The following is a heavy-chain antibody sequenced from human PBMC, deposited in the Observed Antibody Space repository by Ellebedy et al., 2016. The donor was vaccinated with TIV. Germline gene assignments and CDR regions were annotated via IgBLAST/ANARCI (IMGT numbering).Heavy chain of an antibody. CDR2: VNSDETTT. CDR3: VRDRGHPDSFNM. J-gene: IGHJ3*02. CDR1: GFDFTPYW. V-gene: IGHV3-74*01. Sequence: GESLKISCAASGFDFTPYWMHWVRQAPGKGLAWVPHVNSDETTTVYADSVKGRFTISRDNARNTLYLQMNSLRDEDTAVYYCVRDRGHPDSFNMWGQGTMVTVSS.